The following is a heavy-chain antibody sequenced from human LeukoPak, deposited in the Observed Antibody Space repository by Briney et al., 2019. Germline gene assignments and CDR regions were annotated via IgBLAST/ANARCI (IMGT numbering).Heavy chain of an antibody. V-gene: IGHV3-30*18. CDR1: GFTFSSYG. D-gene: IGHD3-9*01. Sequence: GGSLRLSCAASGFTFSSYGMHWVRQAPGKGLEWVAVISYDGSNKYYADSVKGRFTISRDNSKNTLYLQMNSLRAEDTAVYYWAKDTPPPSVILTGYSFDYGGQGPLAPVSS. CDR2: ISYDGSNK. CDR3: AKDTPPPSVILTGYSFDY. J-gene: IGHJ4*02.